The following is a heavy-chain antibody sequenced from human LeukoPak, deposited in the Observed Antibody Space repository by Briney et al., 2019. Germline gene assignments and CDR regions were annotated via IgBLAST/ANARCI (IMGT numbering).Heavy chain of an antibody. Sequence: GGSLRLSCAASGFTFSTYDMHWVRQVTGKGLEWVSAIGTVDDTYYLGSVKGRFTIPRENAKNVLYLQMSSLRVEDTAIYYCAKDRTVGASYWYFDLWGRGTLVTVSS. CDR2: IGTVDDT. CDR1: GFTFSTYD. V-gene: IGHV3-13*01. D-gene: IGHD1-26*01. CDR3: AKDRTVGASYWYFDL. J-gene: IGHJ2*01.